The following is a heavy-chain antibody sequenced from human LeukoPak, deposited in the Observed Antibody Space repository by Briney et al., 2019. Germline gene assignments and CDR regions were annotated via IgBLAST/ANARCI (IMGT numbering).Heavy chain of an antibody. Sequence: GGSLRLSCAASGITVSDNYMSWVRQAPGKGLEWVSAISGSGGSTYYADSVKGRFTISRDNSKNTLYLQMNSLRAEDTAVYYCARTAFYSSSSGDPFDIWGLGTLVTVSS. J-gene: IGHJ4*02. D-gene: IGHD6-6*01. CDR3: ARTAFYSSSSGDPFDI. CDR2: ISGSGGST. CDR1: GITVSDNY. V-gene: IGHV3-23*01.